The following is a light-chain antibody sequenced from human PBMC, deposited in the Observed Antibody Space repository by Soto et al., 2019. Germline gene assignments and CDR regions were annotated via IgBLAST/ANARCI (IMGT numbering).Light chain of an antibody. J-gene: IGKJ1*01. CDR2: GES. V-gene: IGKV3-20*01. CDR1: QSVSGSS. Sequence: EMMMTLSPSTLSLSQGERATLSCRASQSVSGSSLAWYQHKPGQAPRLLIYGESSRATGIPDRFSGSGSGTDFTLTIRRPEPEDFAMYYCQQYGSSPPRRTFDQVTKVDI. CDR3: QQYGSSPPRRT.